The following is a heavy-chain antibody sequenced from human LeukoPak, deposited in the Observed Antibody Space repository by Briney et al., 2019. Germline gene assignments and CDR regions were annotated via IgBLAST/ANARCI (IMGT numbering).Heavy chain of an antibody. Sequence: ASVKVSCKASGYTFTSYGISWVRQAPGQGLEWMGWNSAYNGNTNYAQKLQGRVTMTTDTSTSTAYMELRSLRSDDTAVYYCARVREVRGVIITSLGYWGQGTLVTVSS. V-gene: IGHV1-18*01. D-gene: IGHD3-10*01. CDR1: GYTFTSYG. CDR3: ARVREVRGVIITSLGY. J-gene: IGHJ4*02. CDR2: NSAYNGNT.